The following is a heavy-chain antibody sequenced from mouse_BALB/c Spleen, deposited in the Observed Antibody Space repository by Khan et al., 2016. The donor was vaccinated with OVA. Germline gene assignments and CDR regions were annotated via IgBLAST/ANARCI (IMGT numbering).Heavy chain of an antibody. CDR2: INPSNGDT. Sequence: QVQLRQPGAELVKPGASVKISCKASGYTFTSFYMYWVKQRPGQGLEWIGGINPSNGDTHFSEKFKSKATLTVDKSSTTAYLQFSSLTSEDSAVYYGARSGYGNPFAYWGQGTLVTVSA. CDR3: ARSGYGNPFAY. D-gene: IGHD2-1*01. V-gene: IGHV1S81*02. J-gene: IGHJ3*01. CDR1: GYTFTSFY.